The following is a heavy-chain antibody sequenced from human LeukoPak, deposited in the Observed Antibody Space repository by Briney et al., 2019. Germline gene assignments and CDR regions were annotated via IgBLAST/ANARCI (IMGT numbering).Heavy chain of an antibody. J-gene: IGHJ6*03. V-gene: IGHV3-33*06. CDR1: GFTFSGYG. D-gene: IGHD2-2*01. CDR3: AKDPSYCSSTSCSGYMDV. CDR2: IWYDGSNK. Sequence: GRSLRLPCAASGFTFSGYGMHWVRQAPGKGLEWVAVIWYDGSNKYYADSVKGRFTISRDNSKNTLYLQMNSLRAEDTAVYYCAKDPSYCSSTSCSGYMDVWGKGTTVTVSS.